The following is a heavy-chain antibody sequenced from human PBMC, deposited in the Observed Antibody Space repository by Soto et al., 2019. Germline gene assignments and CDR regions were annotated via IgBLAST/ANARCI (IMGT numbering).Heavy chain of an antibody. CDR3: ARVIAVAVLDAFDI. J-gene: IGHJ3*02. CDR2: TRNKANSYTT. CDR1: GFTFSDHY. V-gene: IGHV3-72*01. Sequence: GGFLRLSCAASGFTFSDHYMDWVRQAPGKGLEWVGRTRNKANSYTTEYAASVKGRFTISRDDSKNSLYLQMNSLKTEDTAVYYCARVIAVAVLDAFDIWGQGTMVTVSS. D-gene: IGHD6-19*01.